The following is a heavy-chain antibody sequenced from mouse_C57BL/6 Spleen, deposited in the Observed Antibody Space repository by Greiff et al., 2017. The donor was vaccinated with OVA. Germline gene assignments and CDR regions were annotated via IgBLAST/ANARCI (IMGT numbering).Heavy chain of an antibody. CDR2: IYPGDGDT. J-gene: IGHJ3*01. CDR3: ARSGDGYWFAY. Sequence: QVQLQESGAELVKPGASVKISCKASGYAFSSYWMNWVKQRPGKGLEWIGQIYPGDGDTNYNGKFKGKATLTADKSSSTAYMQLSSLTSEDAAVYFCARSGDGYWFAYWGQGTLVTVSA. V-gene: IGHV1-80*01. D-gene: IGHD2-3*01. CDR1: GYAFSSYW.